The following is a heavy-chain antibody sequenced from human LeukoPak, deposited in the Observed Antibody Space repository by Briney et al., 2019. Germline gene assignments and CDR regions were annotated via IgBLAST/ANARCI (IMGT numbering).Heavy chain of an antibody. J-gene: IGHJ4*02. CDR3: ARQTRAHYFDY. CDR1: GGSFSGYY. V-gene: IGHV4-59*08. D-gene: IGHD4/OR15-4a*01. Sequence: SETLSLTCAVYGGSFSGYYWSWIRQPPGKGLEWIGYIYYSGSTNYNPSLKSRVTISVDTSKNQFSLKLSSVTAADTAVYYCARQTRAHYFDYWGQGTLVTVSS. CDR2: IYYSGST.